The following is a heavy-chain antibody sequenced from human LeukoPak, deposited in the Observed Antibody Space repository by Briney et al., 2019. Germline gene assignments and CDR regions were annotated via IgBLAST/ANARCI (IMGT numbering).Heavy chain of an antibody. V-gene: IGHV4-39*01. Sequence: SETLSLTCAVSGDSISSSDFYWGWIRRPPGKGLEWIALINYSGRTFYNPSLESRVTISVDMSKNQFSLRLNSVTAADTAVYYCARRRKDLNWFDPWGQGTLVTVSS. CDR2: INYSGRT. CDR3: ARRRKDLNWFDP. CDR1: GDSISSSDFY. J-gene: IGHJ5*02.